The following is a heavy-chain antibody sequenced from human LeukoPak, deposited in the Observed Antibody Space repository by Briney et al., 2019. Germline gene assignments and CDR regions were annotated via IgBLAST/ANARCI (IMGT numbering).Heavy chain of an antibody. CDR2: LSGSGITT. Sequence: VRQAPGXGLEWVSTLSGSGITTYYADSVKGRFTISRDNSKNTLYLQMNSLRAEDTAVYYCAKGIYSSGWSYFDYWGHGTLVTV. CDR3: AKGIYSSGWSYFDY. D-gene: IGHD6-19*01. V-gene: IGHV3-23*01. J-gene: IGHJ4*01.